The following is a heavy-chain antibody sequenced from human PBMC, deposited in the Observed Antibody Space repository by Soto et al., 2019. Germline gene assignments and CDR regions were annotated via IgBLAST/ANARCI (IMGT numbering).Heavy chain of an antibody. V-gene: IGHV4-4*02. J-gene: IGHJ2*01. D-gene: IGHD1-1*01. Sequence: PSETLSLTCTVSGDSMSSSNWWNWVRQPPGKGLEWIGEAHHSGRTNYNPSLKSRVTISVDRSQNHFSLQLTSVTAADTAVYYCARSEATALDYWGRGTQVTVSS. CDR3: ARSEATALDY. CDR1: GDSMSSSNW. CDR2: AHHSGRT.